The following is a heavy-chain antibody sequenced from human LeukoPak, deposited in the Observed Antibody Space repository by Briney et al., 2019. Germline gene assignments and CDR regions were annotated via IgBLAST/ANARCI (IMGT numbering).Heavy chain of an antibody. J-gene: IGHJ6*04. D-gene: IGHD6-13*01. CDR3: ARERVYDYYYYDMDV. CDR2: ISSSGSTI. Sequence: QSGGSLRLSCAAAGFIFTNYEMNWVRQAPGKGLECVSYISSSGSTIYYADSVKGRFTISRDDAKNSLYLQMNSLRVEDTAVYYCARERVYDYYYYDMDVWGKGTTVTVSS. CDR1: GFIFTNYE. V-gene: IGHV3-48*03.